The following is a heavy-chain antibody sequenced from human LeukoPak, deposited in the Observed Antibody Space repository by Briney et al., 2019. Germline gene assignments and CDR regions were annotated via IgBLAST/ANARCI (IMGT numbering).Heavy chain of an antibody. J-gene: IGHJ4*02. V-gene: IGHV4-39*01. Sequence: SETLSLTCTVSGVSISSSNSYWGWIRQPPGKGLEWIGSIYYSGNTCYNASLKSQVSISIDTSKNQFSLRLTSVTTADTAVYYCARQTGSGLFILPGGQGTLVTVSS. D-gene: IGHD3/OR15-3a*01. CDR2: IYYSGNT. CDR3: ARQTGSGLFILP. CDR1: GVSISSSNSY.